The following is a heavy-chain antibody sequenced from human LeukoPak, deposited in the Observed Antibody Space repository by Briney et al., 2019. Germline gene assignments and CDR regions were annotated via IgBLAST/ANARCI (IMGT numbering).Heavy chain of an antibody. CDR1: GFTFSTYW. CDR3: AGPMTEIDY. J-gene: IGHJ4*02. Sequence: GGSLRLSCAASGFTFSTYWMHWVRQAPGKGLVWVSHINSDWSSTNYVDSVKGRFTISRDNAKNTLYLQMNSLRAEDTAVYYCAGPMTEIDYWGQGTLVTVSS. D-gene: IGHD2-21*02. V-gene: IGHV3-74*01. CDR2: INSDWSST.